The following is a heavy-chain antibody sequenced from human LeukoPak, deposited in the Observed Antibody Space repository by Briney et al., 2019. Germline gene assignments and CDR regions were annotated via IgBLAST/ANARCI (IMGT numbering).Heavy chain of an antibody. Sequence: KPGGSLRLSCAASGFTFSSYTMNWVRQAPGKGLEWVSSISSSSSYIYYADSLKGRFTISRDNSKNTLYLQMNSLRVEDTAVYYCAKDTRFYGSGSYDYWGQGTLVTVSS. CDR1: GFTFSSYT. V-gene: IGHV3-21*04. CDR3: AKDTRFYGSGSYDY. D-gene: IGHD3-10*01. CDR2: ISSSSSYI. J-gene: IGHJ4*02.